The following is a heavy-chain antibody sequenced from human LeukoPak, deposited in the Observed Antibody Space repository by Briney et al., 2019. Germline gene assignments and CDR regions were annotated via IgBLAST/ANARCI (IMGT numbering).Heavy chain of an antibody. J-gene: IGHJ5*02. V-gene: IGHV4-59*01. CDR2: IYYSGST. D-gene: IGHD2-15*01. Sequence: PSETLSLTCTVSGGSISSYYWSWIRQPPGKGLEWIGYIYYSGSTNYNPSLKSRVTISVDTSKNQFSLKLSSVTAADTAVYYCAREGSYCSGGSCYSNWFDPWGQGTLVTVSS. CDR1: GGSISSYY. CDR3: AREGSYCSGGSCYSNWFDP.